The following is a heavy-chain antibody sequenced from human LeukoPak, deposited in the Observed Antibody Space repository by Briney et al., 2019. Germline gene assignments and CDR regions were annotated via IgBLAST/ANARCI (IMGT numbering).Heavy chain of an antibody. V-gene: IGHV3-11*01. CDR1: GFTFSDYY. D-gene: IGHD2-2*01. J-gene: IGHJ6*02. CDR3: ARGLCGSTSCYAYYYYGMDV. CDR2: ISSSGSTI. Sequence: AGGSLRLSCAASGFTFSDYYMSWIRQAPGKGLEWVSYISSSGSTIYYADSVKGRFTISRDNAKNSLYLQMNSLRAEDTAVYYCARGLCGSTSCYAYYYYGMDVWGQGTTVTVSS.